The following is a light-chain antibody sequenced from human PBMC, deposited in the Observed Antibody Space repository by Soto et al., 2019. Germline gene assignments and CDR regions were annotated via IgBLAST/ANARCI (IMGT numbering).Light chain of an antibody. V-gene: IGKV1-39*01. CDR1: QSISSY. J-gene: IGKJ5*01. Sequence: DIPMTQSPSSLSASVGDRVTITCRASQSISSYLKWYLQKPGKAPKLLIYDASTLQSGVPSRFSGSGSGTDFTLSISSLQPEDFATYYCQQSYSDPPITFGQGTRLEIK. CDR3: QQSYSDPPIT. CDR2: DAS.